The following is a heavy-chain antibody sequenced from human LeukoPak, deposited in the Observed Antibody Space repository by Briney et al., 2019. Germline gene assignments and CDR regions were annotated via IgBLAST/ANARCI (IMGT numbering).Heavy chain of an antibody. Sequence: PSGTLSLTCTVTGGSISSRSFYWGWIRQPPGKGLEWIGSMYHSGRTFPKPSLKSRVTISVDTSKNQFSLNLSSVTAADTAVYYCARSGLLGGNVYWGQGTLVTASS. D-gene: IGHD1-26*01. CDR3: ARSGLLGGNVY. V-gene: IGHV4-39*01. CDR1: GGSISSRSFY. CDR2: MYHSGRT. J-gene: IGHJ4*02.